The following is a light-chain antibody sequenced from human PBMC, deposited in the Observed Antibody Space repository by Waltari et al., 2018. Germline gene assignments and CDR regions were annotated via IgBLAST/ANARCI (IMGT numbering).Light chain of an antibody. V-gene: IGLV1-44*01. Sequence: QSVLTQPPSASGPPGQRVTLSRSGSSSNIGSNTVNWYQQLPGTAPKLLIYSNNQRPSGVPDRFSGSKSGTSASLAISGLQSEDEADYYCAAWDDSLNGPVFGGGTKLTVL. J-gene: IGLJ2*01. CDR1: SSNIGSNT. CDR2: SNN. CDR3: AAWDDSLNGPV.